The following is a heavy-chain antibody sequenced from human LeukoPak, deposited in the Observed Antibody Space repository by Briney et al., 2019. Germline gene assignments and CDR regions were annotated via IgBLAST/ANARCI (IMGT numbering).Heavy chain of an antibody. D-gene: IGHD3-22*01. Sequence: PSETLSLTCTVSGGSISSYYWSWIRQPPGKGLEWIGYIYYSGSTNYNPSLKSRVTISVDTSKNQFSQKLSSVTAADTAVYYCARIREYYYDSSGYPDYFDYWGQGTLVTVSS. CDR1: GGSISSYY. CDR2: IYYSGST. V-gene: IGHV4-59*01. J-gene: IGHJ4*02. CDR3: ARIREYYYDSSGYPDYFDY.